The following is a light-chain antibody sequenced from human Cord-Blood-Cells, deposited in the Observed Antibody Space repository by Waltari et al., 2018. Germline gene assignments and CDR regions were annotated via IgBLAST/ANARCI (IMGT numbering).Light chain of an antibody. CDR2: DDS. Sequence: SYVLTQPPSVSVAPGKTARITCGGNNIGSKSVHWYQQKPGQAPVLVVDDDSDRPSGIPCRFSGSSSGKTATLTISRVEAGDEADYCCQVWDSSSDHWVFGGGTKLTVL. V-gene: IGLV3-21*03. CDR3: QVWDSSSDHWV. CDR1: NIGSKS. J-gene: IGLJ3*02.